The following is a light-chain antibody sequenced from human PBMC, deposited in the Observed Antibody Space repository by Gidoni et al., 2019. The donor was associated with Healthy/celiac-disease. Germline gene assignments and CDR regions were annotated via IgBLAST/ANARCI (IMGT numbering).Light chain of an antibody. CDR2: DVS. CDR3: RPYTRSSTYV. J-gene: IGLJ1*01. Sequence: QSALTQPASVSGSPGQSITISCTGTSSDVGGYNYVSWYQQHPGKAPKLMIYDVSNRPSGVSNPFSCSQAGNTASLTISGLQGGDEADYYCRPYTRSSTYVFGTGTKVTVL. CDR1: SSDVGGYNY. V-gene: IGLV2-14*03.